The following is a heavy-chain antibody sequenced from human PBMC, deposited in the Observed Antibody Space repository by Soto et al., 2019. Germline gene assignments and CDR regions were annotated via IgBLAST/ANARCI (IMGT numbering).Heavy chain of an antibody. CDR2: ISDDGSSK. Sequence: QVQLVQSGGGVVQPGRSLRLSCGASGFTFSSYAMHWVRQAPGKGLEWVAVISDDGSSKYYADSVKGRFTISRDNSKNTLNLQMNSLSAEDTAVYYCARDFRIYTIVIVSLPGHHYGVDVWGQGTTVTVSS. J-gene: IGHJ6*02. V-gene: IGHV3-30-3*01. CDR1: GFTFSSYA. CDR3: ARDFRIYTIVIVSLPGHHYGVDV. D-gene: IGHD3-22*01.